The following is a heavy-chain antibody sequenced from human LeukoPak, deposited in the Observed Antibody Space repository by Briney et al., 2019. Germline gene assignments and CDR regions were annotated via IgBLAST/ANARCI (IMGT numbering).Heavy chain of an antibody. V-gene: IGHV4-34*01. D-gene: IGHD1-20*01. J-gene: IGHJ5*02. CDR3: ARRGYNWNLQSRYNWFDP. CDR1: GGSFSGYY. Sequence: SETLSLTCAVYGGSFSGYYWSWIRQPPGKGLEWIGEINHSGSTNYNLSLKSRVTISVDTSKNQFSLKLSSVTAADTAVYYCARRGYNWNLQSRYNWFDPWGQGTLVTVSS. CDR2: INHSGST.